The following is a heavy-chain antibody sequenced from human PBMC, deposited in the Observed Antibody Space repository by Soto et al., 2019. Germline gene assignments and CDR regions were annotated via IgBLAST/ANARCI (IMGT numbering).Heavy chain of an antibody. D-gene: IGHD3-22*01. V-gene: IGHV3-33*01. J-gene: IGHJ4*02. CDR3: ARDPQYYDSSGYVDY. Sequence: VQLVESGGGVVQPGRSLRLSCAASGFTFSSYGMHWVRQAPGKGLEWVAVIWYDGSNKYYADSVKGRFTISRDNSKNTLYLQMNSLRAEDTAVYYCARDPQYYDSSGYVDYWGQGTLVTVSS. CDR1: GFTFSSYG. CDR2: IWYDGSNK.